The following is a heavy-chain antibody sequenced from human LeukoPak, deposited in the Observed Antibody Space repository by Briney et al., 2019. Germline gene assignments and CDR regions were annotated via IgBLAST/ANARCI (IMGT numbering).Heavy chain of an antibody. D-gene: IGHD7-27*01. CDR3: AKDPPLFLGNPVGPIDY. CDR1: GFTFSSYA. V-gene: IGHV3-23*01. CDR2: ISGSGGST. Sequence: GGSLRPSCAASGFTFSSYAMSWVRQAPGKGLEWVSAISGSGGSTYYADSVKGRFTISRDNSKNTLYLQMNSLRAEDTAVYYCAKDPPLFLGNPVGPIDYWGQGTLVTVSS. J-gene: IGHJ4*02.